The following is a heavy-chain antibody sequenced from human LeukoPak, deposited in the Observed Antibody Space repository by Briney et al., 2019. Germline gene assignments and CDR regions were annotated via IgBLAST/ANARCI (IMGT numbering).Heavy chain of an antibody. CDR2: IYSGGST. CDR3: ARESFAARWD. V-gene: IGHV3-66*01. D-gene: IGHD6-6*01. CDR1: EFSVGSNY. J-gene: IGHJ4*02. Sequence: GESLRLSCAASEFSVGSNYMTWVRQAPGKGLEWVSLIYSGGSTYYADSVKGRFTISRDNSKNTLYLQMNSLRAEDTAVYYCARESFAARWDWGQGTLVTVSS.